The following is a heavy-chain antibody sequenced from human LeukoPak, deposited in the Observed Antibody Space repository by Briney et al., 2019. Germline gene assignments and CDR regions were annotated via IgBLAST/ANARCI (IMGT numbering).Heavy chain of an antibody. CDR1: GFTFSRYW. CDR3: ARVRGVDFEY. V-gene: IGHV3-74*01. CDR2: INSDGSST. J-gene: IGHJ4*02. Sequence: GGSLRLSCAASGFTFSRYWMHWVRQAPGKGLVWVSRINSDGSSTDYADSVKGRFTISRDSAKSTLYLQMNSLRAEDTAVYYCARVRGVDFEYWGQGTLVAVSS.